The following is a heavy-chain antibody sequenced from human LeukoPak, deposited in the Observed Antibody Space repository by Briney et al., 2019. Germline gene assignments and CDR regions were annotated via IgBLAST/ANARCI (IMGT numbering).Heavy chain of an antibody. J-gene: IGHJ5*02. V-gene: IGHV1-2*02. CDR2: INPNSGGT. CDR3: ARARYNYGSNWFDP. D-gene: IGHD5-18*01. CDR1: GYTFTGYY. Sequence: ASVKVSCKASGYTFTGYYMHWVRQAPGQGLEWMGWINPNSGGTNYAQKFQGRVTVTRDTSISTAYMELSRLRSDDTAVYYCARARYNYGSNWFDPWGQGTLVTVSS.